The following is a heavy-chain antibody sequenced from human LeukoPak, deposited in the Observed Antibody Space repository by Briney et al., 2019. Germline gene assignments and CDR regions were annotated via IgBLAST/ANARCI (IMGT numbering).Heavy chain of an antibody. CDR2: IYSTGST. Sequence: PSETLSLTCTVSGGSISSYYWSWIRQPAGKGLEWIGRIYSTGSTNYNPSLKSRVTMSVDTSKNQFSLRLRSVTAADTAVYYCARQIASAGTAGYDFWGQGALVTVSS. CDR1: GGSISSYY. J-gene: IGHJ4*02. CDR3: ARQIASAGTAGYDF. V-gene: IGHV4-4*07. D-gene: IGHD6-13*01.